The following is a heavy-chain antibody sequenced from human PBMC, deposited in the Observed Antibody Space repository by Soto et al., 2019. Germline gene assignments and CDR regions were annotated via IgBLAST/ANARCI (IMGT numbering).Heavy chain of an antibody. J-gene: IGHJ6*02. CDR1: GGSISSGDYY. Sequence: KPSETLSLTCTVSGGSISSGDYYWSWIRQPPGKGLEWIGYIYYSGSTYYNPSLKSRVTISVDTSKNQFSLKLSSVTAADTAVYYCAREVTVVTPTYYYYYGMDVWGQGTTVTVSS. CDR2: IYYSGST. V-gene: IGHV4-30-4*01. CDR3: AREVTVVTPTYYYYYGMDV. D-gene: IGHD2-21*02.